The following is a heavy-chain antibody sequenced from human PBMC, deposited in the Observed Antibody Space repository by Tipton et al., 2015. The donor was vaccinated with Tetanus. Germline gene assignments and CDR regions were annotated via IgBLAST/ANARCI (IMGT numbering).Heavy chain of an antibody. J-gene: IGHJ4*02. V-gene: IGHV4-34*11. CDR3: ARCPYGGVSGTLYY. Sequence: TLSLTCAVYGASFSGSYWTWIRQPPGKGLEWIGYIDYSGSTNYNPSLKSRVTISIDTSKKPFSLNLSSVTAADTAVYFCARCPYGGVSGTLYYWGQGILVTVSS. CDR1: GASFSGSY. D-gene: IGHD4-23*01. CDR2: IDYSGST.